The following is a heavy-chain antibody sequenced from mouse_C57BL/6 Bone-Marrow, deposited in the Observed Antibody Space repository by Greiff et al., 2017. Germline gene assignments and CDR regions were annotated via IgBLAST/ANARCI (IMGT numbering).Heavy chain of an antibody. CDR2: INPNNGGT. CDR3: ARPLYYYGSSSVAY. D-gene: IGHD1-1*01. J-gene: IGHJ3*01. Sequence: EVQLQQSGPELVKPGASVKISCKASGYTFTDYYMNWVKQSHGKSLEWIGDINPNNGGTSYNQKFKGKATLTVDKSSSTAYMELRSLTSEDSAVYYCARPLYYYGSSSVAYWGQGTLVTVSA. V-gene: IGHV1-26*01. CDR1: GYTFTDYY.